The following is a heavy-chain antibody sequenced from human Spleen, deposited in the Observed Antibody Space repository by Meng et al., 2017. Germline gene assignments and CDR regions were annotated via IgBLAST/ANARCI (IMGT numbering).Heavy chain of an antibody. CDR1: GYTFPSYG. Sequence: QVQLVQSGPEGRKPVASVKVSCKASGYTFPSYGISWVRQAPGQGLEWMGWISPFNANTHSAQKLQGRVTMTTDTSTNTAYMELRSLRSGDTAVYYCARALGRFDPWGQGTLVTVSS. V-gene: IGHV1-18*01. CDR3: ARALGRFDP. CDR2: ISPFNANT. J-gene: IGHJ5*02. D-gene: IGHD3-16*01.